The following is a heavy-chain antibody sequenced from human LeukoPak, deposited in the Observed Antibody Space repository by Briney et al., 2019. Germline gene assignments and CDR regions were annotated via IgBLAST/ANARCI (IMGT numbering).Heavy chain of an antibody. CDR1: GYTFTGYY. Sequence: ASVKVSCKASGYTFTGYYMHWVRQAPGQGLEWMGWINPNSGGTNYAQKFQGRVTMTRDTSISTACMELSRLRSDDTAVYYCARERRPDPVTTSIGYWGQGTLVTVSS. D-gene: IGHD4-11*01. CDR2: INPNSGGT. J-gene: IGHJ4*02. V-gene: IGHV1-2*02. CDR3: ARERRPDPVTTSIGY.